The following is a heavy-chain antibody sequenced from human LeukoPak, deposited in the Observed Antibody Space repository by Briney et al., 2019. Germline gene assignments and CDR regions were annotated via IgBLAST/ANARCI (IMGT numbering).Heavy chain of an antibody. CDR3: AKDPVAFRLGAFDS. CDR2: IRGSGDST. CDR1: GFTFSGYA. Sequence: GGSLSLSCAASGFTFSGYAMTWIRQAPGRGLEWVSSIRGSGDSTYYADSVKGGFTISRDNTKSTLFLQMNSLRVEDTAVYYCAKDPVAFRLGAFDSWGQGTMVTVSS. D-gene: IGHD3-16*01. J-gene: IGHJ3*01. V-gene: IGHV3-23*01.